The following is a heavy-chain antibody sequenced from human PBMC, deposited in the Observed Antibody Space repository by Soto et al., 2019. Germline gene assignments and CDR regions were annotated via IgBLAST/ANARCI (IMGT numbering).Heavy chain of an antibody. CDR3: ARVLSDIYYYYGMDV. J-gene: IGHJ6*02. CDR2: IYYSGST. V-gene: IGHV4-31*03. Sequence: SETLSLTCTVSGGSISSGGYYWSWIRQHPGKGLEWIGYIYYSGSTYYNPSLKSRVTISVDTSKNQFSLKLSSVTAADTAVYYCARVLSDIYYYYGMDVWGQGTTVTVSS. CDR1: GGSISSGGYY.